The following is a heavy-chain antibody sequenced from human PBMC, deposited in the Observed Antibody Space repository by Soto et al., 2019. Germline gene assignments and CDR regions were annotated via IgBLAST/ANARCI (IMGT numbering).Heavy chain of an antibody. Sequence: QVQLVESGGGVVQPGRSLRLSCAASGFTFSSYGMHWVRQAPGKGLEWVAVISKDGNVTYYAESVKGRFTISRDNSKNTLYLQTNGLGDDERAAYYCTGEVASGYWGQGTLVTVAS. CDR2: ISKDGNVT. CDR1: GFTFSSYG. D-gene: IGHD2-8*02. CDR3: TGEVASGY. J-gene: IGHJ4*02. V-gene: IGHV3-30*03.